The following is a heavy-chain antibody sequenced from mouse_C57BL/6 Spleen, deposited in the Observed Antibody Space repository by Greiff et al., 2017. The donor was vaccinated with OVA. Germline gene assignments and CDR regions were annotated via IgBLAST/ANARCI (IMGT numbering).Heavy chain of an antibody. CDR3: TRGGDYGNYWYFDV. CDR2: ISSGGDYI. D-gene: IGHD2-1*01. J-gene: IGHJ1*03. V-gene: IGHV5-9-1*02. CDR1: GFTFSSYA. Sequence: DVKLVESGEGLVKPGGSLKLSCAASGFTFSSYAMSWVRQTPEKRLEWVAYISSGGDYIYYADTVKGRFTISRDNARNTLYLQMRSLKSEDTAMYYCTRGGDYGNYWYFDVWGTGTTVTVSS.